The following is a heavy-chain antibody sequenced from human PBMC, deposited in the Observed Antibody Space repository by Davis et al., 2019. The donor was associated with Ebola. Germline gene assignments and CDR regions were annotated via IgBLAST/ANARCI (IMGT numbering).Heavy chain of an antibody. CDR3: ATMDGGNSGLYYYYGMDV. J-gene: IGHJ6*04. D-gene: IGHD4-23*01. CDR2: ISHSGST. Sequence: SETLSLTCSVSGFSISGGYYWGWIRQAPGKGMEWIGSISHSGSTYFTPSLASRVTISIDTSKNQFSLKLSSVTAADTAVYYCATMDGGNSGLYYYYGMDVWGKGTTVTVSS. CDR1: GFSISGGYY. V-gene: IGHV4-38-2*02.